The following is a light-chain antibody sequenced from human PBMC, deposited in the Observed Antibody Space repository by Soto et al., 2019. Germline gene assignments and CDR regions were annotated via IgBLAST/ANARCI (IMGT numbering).Light chain of an antibody. V-gene: IGKV1-5*03. CDR2: KAS. J-gene: IGKJ2*01. CDR3: QQYNGYPHT. Sequence: DIQMTQSPSTLSASVGDRVTITCRASQRISTWLAWYQQKPGKAPKLLIYKASSLRNGVPSRFSGSGSGSDSTLTIYSLQPDDFASYYCQQYNGYPHTFGQGTKLEIK. CDR1: QRISTW.